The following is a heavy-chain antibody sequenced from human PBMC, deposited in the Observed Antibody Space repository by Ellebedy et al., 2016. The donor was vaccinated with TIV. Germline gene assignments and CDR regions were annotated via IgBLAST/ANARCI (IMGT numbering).Heavy chain of an antibody. J-gene: IGHJ4*02. V-gene: IGHV3-48*01. Sequence: GGSLRLSXAASGFTFSTYSMNWVRQAPGKGLEWISYIGSSSNNIHYADSVKGRFTISRDNAKNSLYLQMNSLRAEDTAVYYCAAEGGYSYDWGQGTLVTVSS. D-gene: IGHD5-18*01. CDR1: GFTFSTYS. CDR2: IGSSSNNI. CDR3: AAEGGYSYD.